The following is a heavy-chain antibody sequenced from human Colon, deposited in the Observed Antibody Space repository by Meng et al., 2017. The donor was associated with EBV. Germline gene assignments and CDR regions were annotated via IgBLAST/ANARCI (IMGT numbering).Heavy chain of an antibody. CDR1: GGSITSTSSY. J-gene: IGHJ4*02. Sequence: QLDELGPGLVSPSGTLSLTCTISGGSITSTSSYWGWVRQPPGKGLEWIGSIYYRGSTNYNPSLKSRISMSVDMSKNQFSLKVNSVTAADTAIYYCVISSHNWGQGTLVTVSS. CDR2: IYYRGST. CDR3: VISSHN. D-gene: IGHD3-3*02. V-gene: IGHV4-39*07.